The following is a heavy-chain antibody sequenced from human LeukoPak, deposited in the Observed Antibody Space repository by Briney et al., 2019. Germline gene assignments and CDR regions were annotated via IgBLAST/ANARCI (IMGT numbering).Heavy chain of an antibody. CDR3: ARHRSGYCSSTSCYWPFPFDY. D-gene: IGHD2-2*01. V-gene: IGHV5-10-1*01. J-gene: IGHJ4*02. CDR2: IDPSDSYT. Sequence: GESLRISCKGSGYSFTSYWISWVRQMPGKGLEWMGRIDPSDSYTNYSPSFQGHVTISADKSISTAYLEWSSPKASDTAMYYCARHRSGYCSSTSCYWPFPFDYWGQGTLVTVSS. CDR1: GYSFTSYW.